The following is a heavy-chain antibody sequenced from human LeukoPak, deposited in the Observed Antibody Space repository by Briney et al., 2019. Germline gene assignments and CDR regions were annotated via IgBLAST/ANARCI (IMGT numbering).Heavy chain of an antibody. CDR3: AREWDYGDYSCDY. Sequence: SETLSLTCAVYGGSFSGYYWSWIRQPPGKGLEWIGEINHSGSTNYNPSLKSRVTISVDTSKNQFSLKLSSVTAADTAVYYCAREWDYGDYSCDYWGHGTLVTVSS. J-gene: IGHJ4*01. V-gene: IGHV4-34*01. D-gene: IGHD4-17*01. CDR1: GGSFSGYY. CDR2: INHSGST.